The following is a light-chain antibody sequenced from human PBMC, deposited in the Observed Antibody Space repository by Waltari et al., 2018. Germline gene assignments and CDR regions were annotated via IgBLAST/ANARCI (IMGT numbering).Light chain of an antibody. V-gene: IGKV1-6*01. CDR2: AAS. CDR1: QVIEHD. Sequence: IQMTQSPSSVSASVGDGVTITCRASQVIEHDLAWYQQKAGKAPNLLIYAASILQSEVPSRFSGSGSGTDFTLTISSLQPEDSAVYYCQQYDNWPYTFGQGTKLEIK. J-gene: IGKJ2*01. CDR3: QQYDNWPYT.